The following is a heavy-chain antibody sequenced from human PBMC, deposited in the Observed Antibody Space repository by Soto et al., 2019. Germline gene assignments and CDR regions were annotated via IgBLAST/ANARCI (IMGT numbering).Heavy chain of an antibody. J-gene: IGHJ4*02. CDR2: IYEGGRT. CDR1: GGSVSSADWN. D-gene: IGHD7-27*01. V-gene: IGHV4-30-4*08. CDR3: TRGPSGDQVDF. Sequence: QVQLQESGPGLVKPSQTLSLTCTVSGGSVSSADWNWSWIRQSPGKGLEWIGHIYEGGRTYSNPSLRSRATISLDTSKNLFSLNLRSVTAADTAVYYCTRGPSGDQVDFWGQGLLVTVSS.